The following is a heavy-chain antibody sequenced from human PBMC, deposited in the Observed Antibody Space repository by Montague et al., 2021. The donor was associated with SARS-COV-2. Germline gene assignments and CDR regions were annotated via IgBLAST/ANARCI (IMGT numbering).Heavy chain of an antibody. D-gene: IGHD6-19*01. CDR3: ARDSRTSGWGYWYHGLDV. J-gene: IGHJ6*02. CDR1: GASISSRSYY. CDR2: KYYSGST. Sequence: SETLSLTCTVSGASISSRSYYWGWIRQPPGKGLEWIGFKYYSGSTYYNPTLKSRVTISVDTSKNQFSLKLSSVTAADTAVYYCARDSRTSGWGYWYHGLDVWGQGTTVIVS. V-gene: IGHV4-39*07.